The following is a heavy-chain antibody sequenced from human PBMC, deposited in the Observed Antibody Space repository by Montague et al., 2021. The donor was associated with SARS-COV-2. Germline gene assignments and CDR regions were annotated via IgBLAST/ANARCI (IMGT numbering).Heavy chain of an antibody. J-gene: IGHJ4*02. Sequence: SETLSLTCTVSGGSISPYYWSWIRQSPGKGLECIGYTSYSGSTKYNPSLKSRVTISIDTSKNQFSLKLSSVTAADTAVYFCARWGEYYDSPYYYYAFDVWGQGTPVTVSS. CDR3: ARWGEYYDSPYYYYAFDV. V-gene: IGHV4-59*12. D-gene: IGHD3-3*01. CDR1: GGSISPYY. CDR2: TSYSGST.